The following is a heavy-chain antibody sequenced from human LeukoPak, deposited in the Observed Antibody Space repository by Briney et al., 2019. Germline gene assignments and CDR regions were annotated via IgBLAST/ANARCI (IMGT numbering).Heavy chain of an antibody. Sequence: GGSLRLSCAASGFTFSRYSMNWVRQAPGKGLEWVSSISDTGYYIYYADSVKGRFTISRDNAKNSLSLQMNNLRAGDTGIYYCANHFACGATTCPSFDHWGQGTLVTVSS. V-gene: IGHV3-21*01. CDR3: ANHFACGATTCPSFDH. CDR1: GFTFSRYS. D-gene: IGHD2-21*01. CDR2: ISDTGYYI. J-gene: IGHJ4*02.